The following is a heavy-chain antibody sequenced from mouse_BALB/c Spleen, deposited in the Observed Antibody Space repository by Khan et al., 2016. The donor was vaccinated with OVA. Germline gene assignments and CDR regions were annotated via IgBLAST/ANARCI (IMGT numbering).Heavy chain of an antibody. Sequence: QVQLKQSGAELARPGASVKLSCKASGYTFTSYWMQWVKQRPGQGLEWIGAIYPGDGDTRYTQKFKGKATLTADKSSSTAYMQLSSLASEDSAVYYIARGGYGNRYYAMDYWGQGTSGTVSS. CDR2: IYPGDGDT. J-gene: IGHJ4*01. CDR3: ARGGYGNRYYAMDY. CDR1: GYTFTSYW. D-gene: IGHD2-10*02. V-gene: IGHV1-87*01.